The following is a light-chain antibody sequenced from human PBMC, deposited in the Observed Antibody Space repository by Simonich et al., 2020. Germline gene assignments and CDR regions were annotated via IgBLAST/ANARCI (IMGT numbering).Light chain of an antibody. V-gene: IGLV2-14*01. Sequence: QSALTQPASVSGSPGPSITISCTGTSREVGGYNSVSWYQQHPGKAPKLMIYDVSKRPSGVSNRFSGSKSGNTASLTISGLQAEDEADYYCSSYTSSSTWVFGGGTKLTVL. CDR2: DVS. J-gene: IGLJ3*02. CDR1: SREVGGYNS. CDR3: SSYTSSSTWV.